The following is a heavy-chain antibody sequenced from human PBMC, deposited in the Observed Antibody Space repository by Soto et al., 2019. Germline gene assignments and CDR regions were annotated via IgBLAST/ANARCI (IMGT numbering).Heavy chain of an antibody. CDR1: GFTFSSYA. CDR2: ISYDGSNK. Sequence: GGSLRLSCAASGFTFSSYAMHWVRQAPGKGLGWVAVISYDGSNKYYADSVKGRFTISRDNSKNTLYLQMNSLRAEDTAVYYCSRDRGSSSWYEWAFDYWGQGTLVTVSS. V-gene: IGHV3-30*04. D-gene: IGHD6-13*01. J-gene: IGHJ4*02. CDR3: SRDRGSSSWYEWAFDY.